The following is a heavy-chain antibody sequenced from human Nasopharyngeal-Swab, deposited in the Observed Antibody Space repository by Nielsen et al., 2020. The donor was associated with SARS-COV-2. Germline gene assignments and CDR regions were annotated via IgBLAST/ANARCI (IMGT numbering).Heavy chain of an antibody. CDR3: ARDPYWVDTALDY. V-gene: IGHV1-18*04. D-gene: IGHD5-18*01. Sequence: ASVKVSCKASGYTFTSYGISWVRQAPGQGLEWMGWINAGNGNTKYSQKFQGRVTITRDTSASTAYMELSSLRSEDTAVYYCARDPYWVDTALDYWGQGTLVTVSS. J-gene: IGHJ4*02. CDR1: GYTFTSYG. CDR2: INAGNGNT.